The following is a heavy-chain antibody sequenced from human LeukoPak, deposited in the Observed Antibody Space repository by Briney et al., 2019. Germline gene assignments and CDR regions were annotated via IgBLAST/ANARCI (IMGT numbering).Heavy chain of an antibody. CDR3: ARRTAGYSSSWFDY. J-gene: IGHJ4*02. Sequence: GGSLRLSCAASGFTFSSYWMTWVRQAPGKGLEWVANIKQDGSDKYYMDSVKGRFTISRDNAKNSLYLQMNSLRAEDTAVYNCARRTAGYSSSWFDYWGQGTLVTVSS. CDR2: IKQDGSDK. CDR1: GFTFSSYW. D-gene: IGHD6-13*01. V-gene: IGHV3-7*01.